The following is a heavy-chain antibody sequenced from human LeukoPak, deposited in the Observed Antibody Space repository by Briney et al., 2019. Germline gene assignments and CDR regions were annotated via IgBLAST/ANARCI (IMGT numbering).Heavy chain of an antibody. CDR3: AKLQSDGLRTYYGMDV. Sequence: GGSLRLSCAASGFTFSTFWMSWVRQAPGKGLEFVASLRQGGSEKYIVDSMKGRFTISGDIAKNSLYLDINGLRVEDTAVYYCAKLQSDGLRTYYGMDVWGQGTTVTVSS. D-gene: IGHD4-23*01. J-gene: IGHJ6*02. CDR1: GFTFSTFW. CDR2: LRQGGSEK. V-gene: IGHV3-7*03.